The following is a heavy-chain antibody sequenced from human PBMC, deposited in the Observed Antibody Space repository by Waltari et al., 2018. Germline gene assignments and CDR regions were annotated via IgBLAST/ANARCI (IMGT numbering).Heavy chain of an antibody. CDR1: GYTFTSYD. CDR2: MNPNSGNT. J-gene: IGHJ4*02. Sequence: QVQLVQSGAEVKKPGASVKVSCKASGYTFTSYDINWVRQATGQGLEWMGWMNPNSGNTGYAQKFQGRVTSTRNTSISTAYMELSSLRSEDTAVYYCARGKTYYDYIWGSYRLYYFDYWGQGTLVTVSS. D-gene: IGHD3-16*02. CDR3: ARGKTYYDYIWGSYRLYYFDY. V-gene: IGHV1-8*03.